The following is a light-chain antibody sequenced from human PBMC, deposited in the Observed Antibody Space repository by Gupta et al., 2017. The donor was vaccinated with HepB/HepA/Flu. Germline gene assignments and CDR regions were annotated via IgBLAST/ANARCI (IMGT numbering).Light chain of an antibody. CDR1: SSAVGGYNY. J-gene: IGLJ2*01. CDR3: SSYTSSSTLV. Sequence: QSALTQPASVSVSPGQSITISCTGTSSAVGGYNYVYWYQQRPGTAPTLIIYDVSNRPSAVSIRGSGSKSGNTASLTISGLQAEDESYYYCSSYTSSSTLVFGGGTKLTVL. V-gene: IGLV2-14*01. CDR2: DVS.